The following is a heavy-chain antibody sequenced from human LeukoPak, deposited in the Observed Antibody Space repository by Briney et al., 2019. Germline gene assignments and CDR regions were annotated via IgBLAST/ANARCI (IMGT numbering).Heavy chain of an antibody. J-gene: IGHJ6*02. D-gene: IGHD3-10*01. V-gene: IGHV1-8*02. CDR2: MNPNSGNT. CDR1: GYTFTSYD. Sequence: ASVKVSCKASGYTFTSYDINWVRQATGQGLEWMGWMNPNSGNTGYAQKFQGRVTITRDTYASTAYMELNSLRSEDTAVYYCAREGMRGSGSPCDYAMDVWGPGATVIVSS. CDR3: AREGMRGSGSPCDYAMDV.